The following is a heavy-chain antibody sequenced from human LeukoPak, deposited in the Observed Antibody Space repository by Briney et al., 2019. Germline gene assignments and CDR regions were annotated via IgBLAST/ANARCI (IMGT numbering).Heavy chain of an antibody. J-gene: IGHJ5*02. CDR2: ISASGGST. CDR1: GFTLSSYA. Sequence: QPGGSLRLSCGASGFTLSSYAMSWVRQAPGKGLEWVSSISASGGSTNYADSVKGRFTISRDNSKNTLYLQMNSLRAEDTALYYCAKVPRAWWFDPWGQGTLVTVSS. V-gene: IGHV3-23*01. CDR3: AKVPRAWWFDP.